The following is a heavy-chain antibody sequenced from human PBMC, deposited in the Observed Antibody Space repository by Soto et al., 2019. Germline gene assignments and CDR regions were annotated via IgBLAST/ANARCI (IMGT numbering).Heavy chain of an antibody. Sequence: PGESLKISCKGSGYSFTIYWISLVRQMPGKGLEWMGRIDPSDSYTNYSPSFQGHVTISADKSISTAYLQWSSLKASDTDMYYCASNQDTAILYYYYGMDVWGQGTTVTVSS. V-gene: IGHV5-10-1*01. CDR3: ASNQDTAILYYYYGMDV. CDR1: GYSFTIYW. D-gene: IGHD5-18*01. CDR2: IDPSDSYT. J-gene: IGHJ6*02.